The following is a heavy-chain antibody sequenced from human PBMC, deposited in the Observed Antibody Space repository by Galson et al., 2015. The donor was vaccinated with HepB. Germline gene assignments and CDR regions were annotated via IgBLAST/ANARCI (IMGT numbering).Heavy chain of an antibody. CDR2: INSDGSST. V-gene: IGHV3-74*01. CDR1: GFTFSSYW. Sequence: SLRLSCAASGFTFSSYWMHWVRQAPGKGLVWVSRINSDGSSTSYADSVKGRFTISRDNAKNTLYLQMNSLRAEDTAVYYCARECPLAVADIWGQGTLVTVSS. D-gene: IGHD6-19*01. CDR3: ARECPLAVADI. J-gene: IGHJ4*02.